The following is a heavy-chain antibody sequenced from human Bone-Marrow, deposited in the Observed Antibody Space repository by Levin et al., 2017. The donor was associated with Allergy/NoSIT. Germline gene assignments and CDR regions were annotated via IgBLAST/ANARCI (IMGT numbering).Heavy chain of an antibody. CDR3: ARTFCSGGSCYLSLDY. D-gene: IGHD2-15*01. CDR2: ISGSGNYA. V-gene: IGHV3-21*01. CDR1: GFIFYSYT. J-gene: IGHJ4*02. Sequence: GGSLRLSCVASGFIFYSYTTHWVRQAPGKGLEWISSISGSGNYAYDADSVKGRFTISRDNAKNSLYLQMNNLRAEDTAVYYCARTFCSGGSCYLSLDYWGQGTLVTVSS.